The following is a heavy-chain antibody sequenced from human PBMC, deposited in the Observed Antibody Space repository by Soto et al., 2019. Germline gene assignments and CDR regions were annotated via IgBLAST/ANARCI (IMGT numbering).Heavy chain of an antibody. J-gene: IGHJ4*02. CDR1: GFTFSSYA. CDR2: ISGSGGST. CDR3: AKIAIPQGLYTH. D-gene: IGHD2-2*02. V-gene: IGHV3-23*01. Sequence: EVQLLESGGGLVQPGGSLRLSCAASGFTFSSYAMSWVRQAPGKGLEWVSAISGSGGSTYYADSVKGRFTISRDNSKNTLYLQMNSPRAEDTAVSYCAKIAIPQGLYTHWGQGTLVTVSS.